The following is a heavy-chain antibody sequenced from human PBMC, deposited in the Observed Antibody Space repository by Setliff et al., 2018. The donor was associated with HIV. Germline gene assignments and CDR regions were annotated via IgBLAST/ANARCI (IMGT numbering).Heavy chain of an antibody. CDR2: IYYSGST. Sequence: SETLSLTCTVSGGSISSHCWSWIRQPPGKGLEWIGSIYYSGSTNYNPSLKSRVTISVDTSKNQFSLKLSSVTAADTAVYYCARNRVPSSLWGQGTLVTVSS. V-gene: IGHV4-59*08. J-gene: IGHJ4*02. CDR3: ARNRVPSSL. CDR1: GGSISSHC. D-gene: IGHD3-10*01.